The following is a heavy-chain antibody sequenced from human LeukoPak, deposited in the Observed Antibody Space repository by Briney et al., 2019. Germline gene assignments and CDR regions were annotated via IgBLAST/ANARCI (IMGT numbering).Heavy chain of an antibody. D-gene: IGHD3-10*01. Sequence: GGSLRLSCEASAFTFSNYWMSWVRQPPGKGLEWVANINQDGSVEYCVDSVKGRFTVSRDNAKSSLYLQMNSLRAEDTAVYYCARYNHGSDYWGQGTLVTVSS. J-gene: IGHJ4*02. CDR2: INQDGSVE. CDR1: AFTFSNYW. V-gene: IGHV3-7*01. CDR3: ARYNHGSDY.